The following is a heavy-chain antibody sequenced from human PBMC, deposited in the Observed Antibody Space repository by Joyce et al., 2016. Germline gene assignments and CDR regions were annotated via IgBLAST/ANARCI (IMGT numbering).Heavy chain of an antibody. Sequence: EVQLVESGGGLVQPGGSLRLSCAASGFTFSGNSMSWLRQAPGGGLEWVANIKQDGSAVCYLDSVKGLFTVSRDNARSLVHLQMVSLRVEDTALYYCARGKAFDVWGQGTMVTVSS. V-gene: IGHV3-7*01. J-gene: IGHJ3*01. CDR2: IKQDGSAV. CDR3: ARGKAFDV. CDR1: GFTFSGNS.